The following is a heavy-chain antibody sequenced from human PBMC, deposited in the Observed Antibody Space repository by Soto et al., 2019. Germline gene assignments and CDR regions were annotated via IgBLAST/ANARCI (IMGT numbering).Heavy chain of an antibody. D-gene: IGHD1-7*01. CDR3: ARDVEVTGTTWWFDY. Sequence: ASVKVSCKASGYTFTSYYMHWVRQAPGQGLEWMGIINPSGGSTSYAQKFQGRVTMTRDTSTSTVYMELSSLRSEDTAVYYCARDVEVTGTTWWFDYWGQGTLVTVS. CDR2: INPSGGST. J-gene: IGHJ4*02. V-gene: IGHV1-46*01. CDR1: GYTFTSYY.